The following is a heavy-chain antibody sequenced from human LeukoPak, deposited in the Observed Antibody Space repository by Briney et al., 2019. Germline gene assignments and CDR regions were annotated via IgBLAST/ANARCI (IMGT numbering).Heavy chain of an antibody. J-gene: IGHJ4*02. V-gene: IGHV1-46*01. D-gene: IGHD3-22*01. CDR3: ARGHYYDRKYFDY. CDR1: GYTFTNYY. CDR2: INPNGDST. Sequence: ASVKVSCKASGYTFTNYYMHWVRQAPGQGLEWMGIINPNGDSTSYGQRFQGRVTMTRDTSASTLYMELSSLRSEDTAVYYCARGHYYDRKYFDYWGQGTLVTVSS.